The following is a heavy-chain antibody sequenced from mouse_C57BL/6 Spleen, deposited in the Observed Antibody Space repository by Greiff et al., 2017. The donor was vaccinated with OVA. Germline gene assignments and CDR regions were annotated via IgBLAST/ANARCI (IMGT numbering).Heavy chain of an antibody. CDR2: ISSGGDYI. Sequence: EVKVVESGEGLVKPGGSLKLSCAASGFTFSSYAMSWVRQTPEKRLEWVAYISSGGDYIYYADTVKGRFTISRDNARNTLYLQMSSLKSEDTAMYYCTREGDYYDYDGPWFAYWGQGTLVTVSA. CDR1: GFTFSSYA. V-gene: IGHV5-9-1*02. J-gene: IGHJ3*01. D-gene: IGHD2-4*01. CDR3: TREGDYYDYDGPWFAY.